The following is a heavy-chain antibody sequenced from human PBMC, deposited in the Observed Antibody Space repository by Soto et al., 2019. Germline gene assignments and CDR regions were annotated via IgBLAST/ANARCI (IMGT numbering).Heavy chain of an antibody. D-gene: IGHD2-15*01. CDR2: IYFRGTT. Sequence: QVQLQESGPGLVKPSQTLSLTSAVSGASIKTGGYYWTWIRQHPTKGLECIGYIYFRGTTWYNPSLKRPVVMSVDLSQNQFPLNLTSVTAASTAVYLCATNRGFDFYSHDAWGQGTPFTVAS. J-gene: IGHJ4*02. CDR1: GASIKTGGYY. V-gene: IGHV4-31*11. CDR3: ATNRGFDFYSHDA.